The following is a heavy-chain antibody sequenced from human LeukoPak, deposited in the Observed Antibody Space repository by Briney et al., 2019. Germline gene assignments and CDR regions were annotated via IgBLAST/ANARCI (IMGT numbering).Heavy chain of an antibody. CDR1: GFPLGVFV. V-gene: IGHV3-49*04. Sequence: GRSLRLSCTASGFPLGVFVMMWVAEAPGKGLEGVGLIRSKAYGGTTEYAESVKSRFTISRDDSKTIAYLQMNSLKTEDTAVYYCTREARVGLWGRGTLVTVSS. J-gene: IGHJ2*01. CDR3: TREARVGL. CDR2: IRSKAYGGTT.